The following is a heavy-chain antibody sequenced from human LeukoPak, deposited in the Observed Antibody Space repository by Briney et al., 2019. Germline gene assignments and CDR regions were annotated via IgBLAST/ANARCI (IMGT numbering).Heavy chain of an antibody. Sequence: GASVKVSCKASGYTFTGYYMHWVRQAPGQGLEWMGWFNPNSGGTNYAQKFQGRVTMTRDTSISTAYMELSRLRSDDTAVYYCARKFYCSGGSCYSPWFDPWGQGTLVTVSS. CDR1: GYTFTGYY. D-gene: IGHD2-15*01. J-gene: IGHJ5*02. V-gene: IGHV1-2*02. CDR2: FNPNSGGT. CDR3: ARKFYCSGGSCYSPWFDP.